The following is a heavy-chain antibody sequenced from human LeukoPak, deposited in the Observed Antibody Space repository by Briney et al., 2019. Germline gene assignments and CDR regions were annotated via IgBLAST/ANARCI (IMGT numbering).Heavy chain of an antibody. V-gene: IGHV3-66*02. CDR3: ARDGIVGATTDY. Sequence: GGSLRLSCAASGFTVSSNYMSWVRQAPGKGLEWVSVIYSGGSTYYADSVKGRFTISRDNSKNMLYLQMNSLRAEDTAVYYCARDGIVGATTDYWGQGTLVTVSS. CDR1: GFTVSSNY. J-gene: IGHJ4*02. CDR2: IYSGGST. D-gene: IGHD1-26*01.